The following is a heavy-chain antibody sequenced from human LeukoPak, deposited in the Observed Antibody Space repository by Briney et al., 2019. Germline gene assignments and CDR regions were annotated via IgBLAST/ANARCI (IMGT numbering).Heavy chain of an antibody. CDR2: IRYDGSHK. V-gene: IGHV3-30*02. CDR3: AKEGTASKPSDLDY. J-gene: IGHJ4*02. Sequence: QPGGSLRLSCAASGFTFSDYGMHWVRQAPGKGLEWVAFIRYDGSHKYYADSVKGRFTISRDNSKNTLYFQMNSLRAEDTALYYCAKEGTASKPSDLDYWGQGTLVTVSP. D-gene: IGHD1/OR15-1a*01. CDR1: GFTFSDYG.